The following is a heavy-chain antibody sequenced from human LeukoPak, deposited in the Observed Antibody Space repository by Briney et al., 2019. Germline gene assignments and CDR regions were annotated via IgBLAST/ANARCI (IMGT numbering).Heavy chain of an antibody. Sequence: SETLSLTCTVSGGSINSYYWSWIRQPAGKGLEWIGHIYTSGRTNFNPSLKSRVSMSVDTSKNQFSLKLSSVTAADTAVYYCARDDGDRAYYFDYWGQGTLVTVSS. CDR2: IYTSGRT. CDR1: GGSINSYY. V-gene: IGHV4-4*07. D-gene: IGHD5-24*01. J-gene: IGHJ4*02. CDR3: ARDDGDRAYYFDY.